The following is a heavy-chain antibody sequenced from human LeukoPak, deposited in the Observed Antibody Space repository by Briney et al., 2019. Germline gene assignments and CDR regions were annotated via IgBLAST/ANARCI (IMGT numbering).Heavy chain of an antibody. J-gene: IGHJ4*02. Sequence: GGSLRLSCAASGFTFSSYGMSWVRQAPGKGLEWVSAISGGGGSTNYADSVKGRFTISRDNAKNSLYLQMNSLRAEDTAVYYCARGTMVRGVTIDDYWGQGTLVTVSS. CDR2: ISGGGGST. CDR3: ARGTMVRGVTIDDY. CDR1: GFTFSSYG. D-gene: IGHD3-10*01. V-gene: IGHV3-23*01.